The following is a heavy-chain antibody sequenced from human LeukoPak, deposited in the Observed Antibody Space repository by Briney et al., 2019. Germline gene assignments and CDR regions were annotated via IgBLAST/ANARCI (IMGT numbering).Heavy chain of an antibody. V-gene: IGHV3-7*01. J-gene: IGHJ4*02. D-gene: IGHD5-12*01. Sequence: GGSLRLSCAASGFTFSDYYMSWIRQAPGKGLEWVASINQGGSETYYVDSVKGRFTISRDNAKNSLYLQMNSLRAEDTAVYYCARLTLSASDWCYDYWGQGTLVTVSS. CDR1: GFTFSDYY. CDR3: ARLTLSASDWCYDY. CDR2: INQGGSET.